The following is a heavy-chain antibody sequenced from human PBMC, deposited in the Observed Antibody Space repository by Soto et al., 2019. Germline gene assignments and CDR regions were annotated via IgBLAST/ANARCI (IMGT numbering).Heavy chain of an antibody. V-gene: IGHV4-59*01. CDR1: GASISGYY. J-gene: IGHJ4*02. CDR2: ISYSGNT. Sequence: SETLSLSCTVSGASISGYYWSWIRQPPGKRLEWVGFISYSGNTIYNPSLESRVTISVDTSKNQFSLRLSSVTAADTAVYYCVRDAYTSSHFDYWGQGTLVTVSS. CDR3: VRDAYTSSHFDY. D-gene: IGHD2-2*01.